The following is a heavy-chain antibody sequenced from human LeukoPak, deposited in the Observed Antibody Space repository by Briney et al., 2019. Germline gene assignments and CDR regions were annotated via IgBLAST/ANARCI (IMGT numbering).Heavy chain of an antibody. V-gene: IGHV3-21*01. J-gene: IGHJ6*03. D-gene: IGHD3-3*01. CDR2: ITSSSRYI. CDR1: GFTFSTYN. CDR3: ARGDFWSGYWPYYYYYMDV. Sequence: GGSLRLSCAASGFTFSTYNMNWVRQAPGKGLEWVSSITSSSRYIYYADSVKGRFTISRDNAKNSLYLQMNSLRAEDTAVYYCARGDFWSGYWPYYYYYMDVWGKGTTVTVSS.